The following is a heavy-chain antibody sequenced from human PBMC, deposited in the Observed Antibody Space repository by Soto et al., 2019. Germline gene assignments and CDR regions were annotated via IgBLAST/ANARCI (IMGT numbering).Heavy chain of an antibody. CDR1: GGSITSSGYS. CDR3: ARQFSVYGDYGRYFDF. V-gene: IGHV4-39*01. D-gene: IGHD4-17*01. Sequence: QLQLQESGPGLVKPSETLSLTCTVSGGSITSSGYSWGWIRQPPGKGLEGIGTIYYSGSTYYNPSLKSRVTISVDTSKNQFSLKLSSVTAADTAVYYCARQFSVYGDYGRYFDFWGQGTLVTVSS. CDR2: IYYSGST. J-gene: IGHJ4*02.